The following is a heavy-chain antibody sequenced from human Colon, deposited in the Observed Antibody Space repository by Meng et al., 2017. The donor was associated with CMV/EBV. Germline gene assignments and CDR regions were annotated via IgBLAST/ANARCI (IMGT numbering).Heavy chain of an antibody. V-gene: IGHV4-30-4*02. CDR1: GDSINSGSYY. D-gene: IGHD4-11*01. CDR2: IYYSGRP. Sequence: SETLSLTCTVSGDSINSGSYYWTWIRQPPGKGLEWIGYIYYSGRPYYDPSLRSRLLISLDSSKNQFSLKLSSVTAADTAVYYCVRGLHYSAYYFDYWGQGTLVTVSS. CDR3: VRGLHYSAYYFDY. J-gene: IGHJ4*02.